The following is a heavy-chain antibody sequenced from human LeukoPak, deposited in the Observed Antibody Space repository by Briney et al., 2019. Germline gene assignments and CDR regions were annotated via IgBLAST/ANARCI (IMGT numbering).Heavy chain of an antibody. CDR2: FDPEDGET. J-gene: IGHJ3*02. V-gene: IGHV1-24*01. Sequence: ASVKVSCKVSGYTLTELSMHWVRQAPGKGLEWMGGFDPEDGETIYAQKFQGRVTMTEDTFTDTAYMELSSLRSEETAVYYCATLLYEGDAFDIWGQGTMVTVSS. D-gene: IGHD2-15*01. CDR3: ATLLYEGDAFDI. CDR1: GYTLTELS.